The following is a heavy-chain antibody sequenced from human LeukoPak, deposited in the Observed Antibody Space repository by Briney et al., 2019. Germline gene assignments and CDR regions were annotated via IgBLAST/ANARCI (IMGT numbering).Heavy chain of an antibody. CDR2: IHASGTT. D-gene: IGHD3-10*01. V-gene: IGHV4-4*07. CDR1: GGSISSYF. CDR3: ARDGADVYGRAFDY. Sequence: KPSETLSLTCNVSGGSISSYFWIWIRQPAGKGLEWIGRIHASGTTNYNSSLKSRVSMSVDTSKNQFSLKLTSVTAADTTVYFCARDGADVYGRAFDYWGQGTLVSVSS. J-gene: IGHJ4*02.